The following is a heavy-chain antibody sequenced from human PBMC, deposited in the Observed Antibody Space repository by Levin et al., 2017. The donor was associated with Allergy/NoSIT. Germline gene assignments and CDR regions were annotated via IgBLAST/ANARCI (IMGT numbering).Heavy chain of an antibody. CDR3: ARGLRRVAPLDY. CDR1: GGSFSGYY. CDR2: INHSGST. Sequence: SETLSLTCAVYGGSFSGYYWSWIRQPPGKGLEWIGEINHSGSTNYNPSLKSRVTISVDTSKNQFSLKLSSVTAADTAVYYCARGLRRVAPLDYWGQGTLVTVSS. V-gene: IGHV4-34*01. D-gene: IGHD3-3*01. J-gene: IGHJ4*02.